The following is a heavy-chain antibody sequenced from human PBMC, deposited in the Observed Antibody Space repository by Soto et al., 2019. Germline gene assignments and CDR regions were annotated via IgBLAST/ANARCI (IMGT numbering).Heavy chain of an antibody. CDR1: GITFNNYA. Sequence: EVQLLESGGGLVQPGGSLRLSCAASGITFNNYALNWVRQAPGKGLEWVSGISGSGTGTYYADSVKGRFTISRDNSKSTVYLHMNSLRADDTAIYYCAKEGGGGAAMVTSYFDSWGQGTLVTVSS. CDR3: AKEGGGGAAMVTSYFDS. V-gene: IGHV3-23*01. CDR2: ISGSGTGT. J-gene: IGHJ4*02. D-gene: IGHD5-18*01.